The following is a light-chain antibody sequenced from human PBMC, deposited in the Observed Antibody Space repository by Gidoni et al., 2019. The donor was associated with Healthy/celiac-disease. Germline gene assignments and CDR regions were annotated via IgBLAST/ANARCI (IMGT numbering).Light chain of an antibody. J-gene: IGKJ2*01. Sequence: DIQMTQSPSSLSASVGDRVTITCRASQSISSYVNWYQQKPGKAPKLLIDAASSLQSGVPSRFSGSGAGTDFTITISSQQHEDLATYYCQQSYSTLYTFGQGTKLEIK. CDR1: QSISSY. CDR3: QQSYSTLYT. V-gene: IGKV1-39*01. CDR2: AAS.